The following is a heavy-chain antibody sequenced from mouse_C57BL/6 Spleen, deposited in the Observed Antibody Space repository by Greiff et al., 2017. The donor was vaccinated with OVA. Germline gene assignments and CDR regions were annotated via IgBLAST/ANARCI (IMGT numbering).Heavy chain of an antibody. CDR2: ISSGSSTI. CDR1: GFTFSDYG. CDR3: AGYDGYYGGFAY. D-gene: IGHD2-3*01. V-gene: IGHV5-17*01. J-gene: IGHJ3*01. Sequence: EVQLQESGGGLVKPGGSLKLSCAASGFTFSDYGMHWVRQAPEKGLEWVAYISSGSSTIYYADTVKGRFTISRDNAKNTLFLQITSLRSEDTAMYYCAGYDGYYGGFAYWGQGTLVTVSA.